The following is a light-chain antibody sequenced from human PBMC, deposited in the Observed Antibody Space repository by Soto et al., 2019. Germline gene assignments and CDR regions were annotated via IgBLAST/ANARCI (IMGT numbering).Light chain of an antibody. CDR3: QQSYSTPRT. Sequence: DVQITQSPSTLSGSVGDRVSITCRASQSIRRWLAWYQQTPGKAPKLMSYDASSLESGVPSRFSGSGSGTEFTLTISSLKPEDFETYYCQQSYSTPRTFGQGTKVDIK. J-gene: IGKJ1*01. CDR2: DAS. CDR1: QSIRRW. V-gene: IGKV1-5*01.